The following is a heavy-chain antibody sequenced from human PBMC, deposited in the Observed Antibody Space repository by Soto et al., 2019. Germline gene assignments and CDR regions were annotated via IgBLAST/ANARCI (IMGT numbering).Heavy chain of an antibody. CDR1: GFTFIDYY. D-gene: IGHD2-15*01. CDR3: ARVPSYCSGGSCCFDY. V-gene: IGHV3-11*06. CDR2: ISSSNSYT. Sequence: KAWGSLRLSCAASGFTFIDYYIICIRQSPFKGLEWVSYISSSNSYTNYADSVKGRFTISRDNAKNSLYLQMNSLRAEDTAVYYCARVPSYCSGGSCCFDYWGQGTLVTVSS. J-gene: IGHJ4*02.